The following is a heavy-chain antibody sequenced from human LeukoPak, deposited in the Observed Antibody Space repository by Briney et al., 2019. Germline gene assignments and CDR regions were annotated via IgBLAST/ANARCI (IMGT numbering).Heavy chain of an antibody. J-gene: IGHJ4*02. Sequence: GRSLRLSCAASGFTFSSYAMHWVRQAPGKGLEGVAVISYDGSNKYYADSVKGRFTISRDNSKNTLYLQMNSLRAEDTAVYYCARTGGNSVDYFDYWGQGTLVTVSS. CDR2: ISYDGSNK. V-gene: IGHV3-30-3*01. CDR3: ARTGGNSVDYFDY. D-gene: IGHD4-23*01. CDR1: GFTFSSYA.